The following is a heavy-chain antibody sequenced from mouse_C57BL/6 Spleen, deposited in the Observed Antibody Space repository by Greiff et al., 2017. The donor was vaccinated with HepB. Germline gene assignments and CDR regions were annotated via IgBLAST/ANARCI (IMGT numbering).Heavy chain of an antibody. D-gene: IGHD1-1*01. CDR3: ARGALYYGSSSFAY. Sequence: VQLQQPGAELVKPGASVKLSCKASGYTFTSYWMQWVKQRPGQGLEWIGEIDPSDSYTNYNQKFKGKATLTVDTSSSTAYMQLSSLTSEDSAVYYFARGALYYGSSSFAYWGQGTLVTVSA. CDR2: IDPSDSYT. J-gene: IGHJ3*01. CDR1: GYTFTSYW. V-gene: IGHV1-50*01.